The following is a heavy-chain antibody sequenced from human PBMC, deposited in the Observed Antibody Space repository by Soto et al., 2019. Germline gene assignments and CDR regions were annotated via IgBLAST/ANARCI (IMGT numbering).Heavy chain of an antibody. CDR3: ARGRGRYSSGWSWFDP. CDR2: IFQSGST. J-gene: IGHJ5*02. D-gene: IGHD6-19*01. CDR1: ARKISSPDW. V-gene: IGHV4-4*01. Sequence: XETLALTCGVSARKISSPDWWTCVRLPPGKGLEWIGEIFQSGSTNYTPSLESRVTISVDKSKNQFSLTLTSVTAADTAVYFCARGRGRYSSGWSWFDPWGQGILVTVSS.